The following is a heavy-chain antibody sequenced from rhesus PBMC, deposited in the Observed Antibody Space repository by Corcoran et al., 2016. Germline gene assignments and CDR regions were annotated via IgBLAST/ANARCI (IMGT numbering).Heavy chain of an antibody. J-gene: IGHJ4*01. CDR1: GGSFSSYW. CDR3: ARYEGYCSSTYCSKLNDY. CDR2: INGNSGST. Sequence: QVQLQESGPGLVKPSETLSLTCAVSGGSFSSYWWSWIRQPPGKGLEWLGEINGNSGSTNYNPSLKSRVTISKDASKNQFSLKLSSVTAADTAVYYCARYEGYCSSTYCSKLNDYWGQGVLVTVSS. D-gene: IGHD2-15*01. V-gene: IGHV4-80*01.